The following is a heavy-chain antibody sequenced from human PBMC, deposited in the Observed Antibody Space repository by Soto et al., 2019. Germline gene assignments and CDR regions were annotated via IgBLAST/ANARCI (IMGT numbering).Heavy chain of an antibody. Sequence: QVQLVQSGAEVKKPGSSVKVSCTASGGSLRNSVISWVRQAPAQRLEWMGGDIPILGTANYAQKFQGRVTMTADEATSTAYMDLSSLSPDDTAVYYCASLGHPGHWGPGTLVIVSS. CDR3: ASLGHPGH. CDR1: GGSLRNSV. CDR2: DIPILGTA. J-gene: IGHJ4*02. V-gene: IGHV1-69*01.